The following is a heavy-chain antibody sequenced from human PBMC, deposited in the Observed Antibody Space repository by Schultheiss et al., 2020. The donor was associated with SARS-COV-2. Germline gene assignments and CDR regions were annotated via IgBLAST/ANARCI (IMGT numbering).Heavy chain of an antibody. CDR2: ISGSGLKT. CDR1: GFTFSDYY. J-gene: IGHJ4*02. Sequence: GGSLRLSCAASGFTFSDYYMSWIRQAPGRGLEWVSAISGSGLKTYYADSVRGRFRSSRDNARNTTSLQMNSLKVEDTAIYYCAKGRVLPADQPHYFESWGQGTLVTVSS. V-gene: IGHV3-11*01. D-gene: IGHD2-2*01. CDR3: AKGRVLPADQPHYFES.